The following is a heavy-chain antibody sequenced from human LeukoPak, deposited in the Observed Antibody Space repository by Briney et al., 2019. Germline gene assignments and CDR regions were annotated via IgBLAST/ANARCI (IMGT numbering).Heavy chain of an antibody. CDR3: ARAPYGSGSYRLPSDY. V-gene: IGHV3-23*01. CDR1: GFTFNNYA. CDR2: ISGSSAGI. J-gene: IGHJ4*02. Sequence: PGGSPRLSCAASGFTFNNYAMGWVRQAPGKGLEWVSVISGSSAGIKYADSVKGRFTISRDNSKNTLYLQMNSLRAEDTAVYYCARAPYGSGSYRLPSDYWGQGTLVTVSS. D-gene: IGHD3-10*01.